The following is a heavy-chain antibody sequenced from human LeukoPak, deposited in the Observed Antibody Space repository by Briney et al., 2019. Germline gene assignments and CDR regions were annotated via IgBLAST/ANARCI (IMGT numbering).Heavy chain of an antibody. CDR1: GFSFSHYA. CDR3: VRVGVRAWFDS. J-gene: IGHJ5*01. D-gene: IGHD3-16*02. V-gene: IGHV3-21*01. CDR2: ISSSSTYI. Sequence: GGSLRLSCAASGFSFSHYAMNWVRQAPGKGLEWVSAISSSSTYIQYADSVKGRFTISRDDAKNSLYLQLDSLRVEDKAVYYCVRVGVRAWFDSWGQGTLVTVSS.